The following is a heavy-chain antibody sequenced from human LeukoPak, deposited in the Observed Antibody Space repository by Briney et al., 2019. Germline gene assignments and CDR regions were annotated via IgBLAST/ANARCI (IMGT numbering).Heavy chain of an antibody. Sequence: GGSLRLSCAASGFTFSSYWMSWVRQAPGKGLEWVANIKQDGSEKYYVDSVKGRFTISRDNAKNSLYLQMNSLRAENTAVYYCASRIAVAGKRSAFDIWGQGTMVTVSS. D-gene: IGHD6-13*01. J-gene: IGHJ3*02. CDR1: GFTFSSYW. CDR2: IKQDGSEK. CDR3: ASRIAVAGKRSAFDI. V-gene: IGHV3-7*01.